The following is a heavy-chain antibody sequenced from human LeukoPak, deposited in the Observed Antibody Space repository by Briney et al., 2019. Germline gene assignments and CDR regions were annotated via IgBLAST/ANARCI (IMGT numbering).Heavy chain of an antibody. J-gene: IGHJ4*02. CDR2: ISSSSSYI. D-gene: IGHD3-16*02. CDR1: GFTFSSYS. Sequence: GGSLRLSCAASGFTFSSYSMNWVRQAPGKGLEWVSSISSSSSYIYYADSVKGRFTISRDNAKNSLYLQMNSLRAEDTAVYYCARTPSPRRLRWGELSKSEYYFDYWGQGTLVTVSS. CDR3: ARTPSPRRLRWGELSKSEYYFDY. V-gene: IGHV3-21*01.